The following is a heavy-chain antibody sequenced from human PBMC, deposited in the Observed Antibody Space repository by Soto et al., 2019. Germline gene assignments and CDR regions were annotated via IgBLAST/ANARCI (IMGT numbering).Heavy chain of an antibody. CDR3: ARGRCSSTSCYTVNYYGMDV. D-gene: IGHD2-2*02. J-gene: IGHJ6*02. V-gene: IGHV3-11*06. Sequence: PGGSLRLSCAASGFTFSDYYMSWIRQAPGKGLEWVSYVSSSSSYTNYADSVKGRFTISRDNAKNSLYLQMNSLRAEDTAVYYCARGRCSSTSCYTVNYYGMDVWGQGTTVTV. CDR2: VSSSSSYT. CDR1: GFTFSDYY.